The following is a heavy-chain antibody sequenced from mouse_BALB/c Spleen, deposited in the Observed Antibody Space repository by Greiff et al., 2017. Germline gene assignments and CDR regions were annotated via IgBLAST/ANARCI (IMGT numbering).Heavy chain of an antibody. D-gene: IGHD2-3*01. V-gene: IGHV14-4*02. CDR2: IDPENGDT. CDR3: TIFPHDGLYYYAMDY. CDR1: GFNIKDYY. J-gene: IGHJ4*01. Sequence: EVQLQLSGAELVRSGASVKLSCTASGFNIKDYYMHWVKQRPEQGLVWIGWIDPENGDTEYAPKFPGKATMTADTSSNTAYLQLSSLTSEDTAVYYCTIFPHDGLYYYAMDYWGRGTSVTVSS.